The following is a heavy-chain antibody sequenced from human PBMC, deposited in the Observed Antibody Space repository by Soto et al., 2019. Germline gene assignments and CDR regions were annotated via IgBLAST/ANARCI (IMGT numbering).Heavy chain of an antibody. J-gene: IGHJ4*02. CDR3: AREQSSGWTPLIFY. Sequence: EASVKLSCKASGGTFSSYTSSWVRQAPGQGLEWMGRIIPILGIANYAQKFQGRVTITADKSTSTAYMELSSLRSEDTAVYYCAREQSSGWTPLIFYWGQGPLVTVSS. CDR1: GGTFSSYT. V-gene: IGHV1-69*04. CDR2: IIPILGIA. D-gene: IGHD6-19*01.